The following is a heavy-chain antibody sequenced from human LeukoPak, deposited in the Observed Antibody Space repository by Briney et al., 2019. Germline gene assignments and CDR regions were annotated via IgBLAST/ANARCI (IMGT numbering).Heavy chain of an antibody. Sequence: PSETLSLTCTVSGDSITSGSYYWGWIRQPPGRGLEWIASIYYTGITYYNPSLKSRVTISLDTSKNQFSLKLTSVTAADTAVYYCANPPTVTSFDHWGQGTLVTVSS. D-gene: IGHD4-11*01. V-gene: IGHV4-39*07. CDR2: IYYTGIT. J-gene: IGHJ4*02. CDR3: ANPPTVTSFDH. CDR1: GDSITSGSYY.